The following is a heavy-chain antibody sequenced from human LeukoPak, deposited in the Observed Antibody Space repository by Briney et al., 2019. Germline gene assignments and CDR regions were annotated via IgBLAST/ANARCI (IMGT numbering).Heavy chain of an antibody. J-gene: IGHJ3*02. D-gene: IGHD6-13*01. CDR2: IYSSGET. CDR3: ARDAGYSSSWDHAFDI. Sequence: PSETLSLTCTVSGGSISGYYWGWIRQPPGKGLEWIGSIYSSGETNYNPSLKSPVAISVDTSKNQFSLKLSSVTAADTAVYYCARDAGYSSSWDHAFDIWGQGTMVTVSS. V-gene: IGHV4-59*01. CDR1: GGSISGYY.